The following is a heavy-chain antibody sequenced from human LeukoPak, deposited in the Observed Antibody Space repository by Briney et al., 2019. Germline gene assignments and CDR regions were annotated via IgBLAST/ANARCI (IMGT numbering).Heavy chain of an antibody. V-gene: IGHV3-11*01. CDR1: GFTFSDFS. J-gene: IGHJ4*02. CDR3: ARGSSVGYY. CDR2: IGRSGDTI. Sequence: PGGSLRLSCAASGFTFSDFSMSWFRQTPGKGLEWLSYIGRSGDTIHYPDSVKGRFTISRHNAKNSAFLQLKSLRVEDTAVYYCARGSSVGYYWGQGTRVTVS. D-gene: IGHD2-15*01.